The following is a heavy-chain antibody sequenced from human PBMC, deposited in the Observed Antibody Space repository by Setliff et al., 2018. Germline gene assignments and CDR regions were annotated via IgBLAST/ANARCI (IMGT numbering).Heavy chain of an antibody. Sequence: GGSLRLSCAASGVTFSSYAMTWVRQAPGKGLEWVSSISGSGGSTYHADSVKGRFTISRDNSKNTLYLQMNSLRAEDTALYYCAKALPPGQIGDYYMDVWGKGTTVTV. J-gene: IGHJ6*03. CDR2: ISGSGGST. CDR3: AKALPPGQIGDYYMDV. CDR1: GVTFSSYA. D-gene: IGHD2-15*01. V-gene: IGHV3-23*01.